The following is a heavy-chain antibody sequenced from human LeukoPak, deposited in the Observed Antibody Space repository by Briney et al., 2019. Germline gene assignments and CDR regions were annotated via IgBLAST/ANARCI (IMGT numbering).Heavy chain of an antibody. CDR3: ARDSVGARDSYYYYGMDV. CDR1: GYTFTGYG. CDR2: ISAYNGNT. Sequence: ASVKVSCKASGYTFTGYGISWVRQAPGQGLEWMGWISAYNGNTNYAQKLQGRVTMTTDTSTSTAYMELRSLRSDDTAVYYCARDSVGARDSYYYYGMDVWGQGTTVTVSS. J-gene: IGHJ6*02. D-gene: IGHD1-26*01. V-gene: IGHV1-18*01.